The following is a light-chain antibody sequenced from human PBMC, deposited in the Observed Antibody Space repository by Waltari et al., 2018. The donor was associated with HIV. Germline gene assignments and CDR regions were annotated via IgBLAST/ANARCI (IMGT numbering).Light chain of an antibody. CDR2: QAS. CDR1: QNVGAF. J-gene: IGKJ1*01. Sequence: DIRLNQSPSTLSASAGDRVAITCRAGQNVGAFLAWYQQKPGKPPKPRSFQASILEGGVPSRFSGSVSGSDFTLAINGLQSDDFATYYCHQYASFSGTFGQGTKVEL. V-gene: IGKV1-5*03. CDR3: HQYASFSGT.